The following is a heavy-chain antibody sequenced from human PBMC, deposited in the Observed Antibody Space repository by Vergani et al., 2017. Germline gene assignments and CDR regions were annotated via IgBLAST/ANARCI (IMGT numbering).Heavy chain of an antibody. CDR1: GFTFSNFV. V-gene: IGHV3-30*02. CDR3: AKYLRDSTDGLPDS. J-gene: IGHJ4*02. CDR2: IGKDGINT. Sequence: QVHLVESAGGVVQPGGSLRLSCAASGFTFSNFVMHWIRQGPSKGLEWLAYIGKDGINTRYRDAVKGRFTVSRDNSKDILYLQMDSLRSEDTALYYCAKYLRDSTDGLPDSWGPGTLVIVSS. D-gene: IGHD2-21*02.